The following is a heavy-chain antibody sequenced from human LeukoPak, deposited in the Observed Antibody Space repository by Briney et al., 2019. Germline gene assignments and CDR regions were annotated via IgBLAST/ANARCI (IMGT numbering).Heavy chain of an antibody. D-gene: IGHD1-20*01. CDR1: GFTFSSYS. J-gene: IGHJ4*02. CDR2: IYSDNT. CDR3: AKGTNPAEYNWNDLVY. V-gene: IGHV3-NL1*01. Sequence: GGSLRLSCAASGFTFSSYSMNWVRHAPGKGLEWVSFIYSDNTHYSDSVKGRFTISRDNSKNTLFLQMNSLRAEDTAVYYCAKGTNPAEYNWNDLVYWGQGTLVTVSS.